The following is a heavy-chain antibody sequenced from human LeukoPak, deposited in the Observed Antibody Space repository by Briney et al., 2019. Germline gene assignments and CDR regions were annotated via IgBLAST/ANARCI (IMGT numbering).Heavy chain of an antibody. V-gene: IGHV1-69*10. Sequence: GASVTVSCKASGATFSIYAISWVRQAPGQGLEWMGGIIPIFGIANYAQKVQGRVTITAAKSTSTDYMELSRLRSEDTAVYYCARAYSSGTSFDDWGQGTLVTVSS. CDR2: IIPIFGIA. J-gene: IGHJ4*02. CDR3: ARAYSSGTSFDD. CDR1: GATFSIYA. D-gene: IGHD6-19*01.